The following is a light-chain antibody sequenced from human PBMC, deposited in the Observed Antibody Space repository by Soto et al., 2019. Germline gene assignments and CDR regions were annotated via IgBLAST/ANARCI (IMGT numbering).Light chain of an antibody. CDR3: HQSYSTWT. CDR2: AAS. CDR1: QDIAIY. Sequence: IQLTQSPSSLSASVGDRVTITCRASQDIAIYLAWYQQKPGEAPKLLIYAASTLYGGVPSRFSGSGSGTDFALTISSLQTEDFATYYCHQSYSTWTFGQGTKVDIK. J-gene: IGKJ1*01. V-gene: IGKV1-39*01.